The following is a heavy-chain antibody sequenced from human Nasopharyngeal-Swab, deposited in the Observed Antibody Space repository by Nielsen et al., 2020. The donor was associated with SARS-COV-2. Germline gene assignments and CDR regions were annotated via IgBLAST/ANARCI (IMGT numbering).Heavy chain of an antibody. D-gene: IGHD3-3*01. CDR3: ARTVLRFLEWSHYYMDV. J-gene: IGHJ6*03. Sequence: SETLSLTCTVSGGSISSYYWSWIRQPPGKGLEWIGYIYYSGSTNYNPSLKSRVTISVDTSKNQFSLKLSSVTAADTAVYYCARTVLRFLEWSHYYMDVWGKGTTVTVSS. CDR2: IYYSGST. CDR1: GGSISSYY. V-gene: IGHV4-59*01.